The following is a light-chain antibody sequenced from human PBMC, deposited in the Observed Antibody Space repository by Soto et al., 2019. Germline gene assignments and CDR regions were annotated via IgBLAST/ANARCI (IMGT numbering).Light chain of an antibody. V-gene: IGKV1D-13*01. J-gene: IGKJ4*01. CDR1: QGIRND. CDR3: QQFNNYPLT. CDR2: DAS. Sequence: AIQMTQSPSSLSASVEDRDTISCRASQGIRNDLAWYKQKPGKAPKLLIYDASSLESGVPARFSGSGSGTDFTLTISSLQSEDFETYYCQQFNNYPLTFGGGTKVDIK.